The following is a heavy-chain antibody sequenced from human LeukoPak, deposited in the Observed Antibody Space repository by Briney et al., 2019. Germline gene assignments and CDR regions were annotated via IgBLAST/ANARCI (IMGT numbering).Heavy chain of an antibody. CDR1: GFTFSSYS. J-gene: IGHJ4*02. CDR2: ISGSSYI. CDR3: ARGDYLFY. D-gene: IGHD4-17*01. V-gene: IGHV3-21*05. Sequence: GGSVRLFCAPSGFTFSSYSMNWVRQAPGEGLEWVSYISGSSYIYYADSVKGRFTISRDDSKNTLYLQMHSLRAEDTALYYCARGDYLFYWGQGTLVTVSS.